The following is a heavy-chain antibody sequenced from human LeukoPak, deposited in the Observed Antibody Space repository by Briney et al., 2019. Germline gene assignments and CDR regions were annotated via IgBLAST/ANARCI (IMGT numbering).Heavy chain of an antibody. D-gene: IGHD1-26*01. CDR2: IYSDNT. CDR1: GFTVSSNS. Sequence: GGSLRLSCTVSGFTVSSNSMSWVRQAPGKGLEWVSFIYSDNTHYSDSVKGRFTISRDNAKNSLYLQMNSLRAEDTAVYYCASGLVSSIVGATTSYWGQGTLVTVSS. V-gene: IGHV3-53*01. J-gene: IGHJ4*02. CDR3: ASGLVSSIVGATTSY.